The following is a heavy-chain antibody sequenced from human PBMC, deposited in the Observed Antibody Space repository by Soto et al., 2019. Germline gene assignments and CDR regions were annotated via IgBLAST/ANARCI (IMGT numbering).Heavy chain of an antibody. Sequence: GGSLRLSCAASGFAFSTHAMNWVRQAPGKGLAWVSSITPSGDNTYYADSVKGRFTISRDNSKNTLYLQMNSLRAEDTAVYYCARSTNDYGVPFDYWGQGTLVTVSS. D-gene: IGHD4-17*01. J-gene: IGHJ4*02. V-gene: IGHV3-23*01. CDR3: ARSTNDYGVPFDY. CDR1: GFAFSTHA. CDR2: ITPSGDNT.